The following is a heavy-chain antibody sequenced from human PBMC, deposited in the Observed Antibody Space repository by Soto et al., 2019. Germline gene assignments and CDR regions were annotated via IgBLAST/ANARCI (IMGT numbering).Heavy chain of an antibody. Sequence: PSETLSLTCTVSGGSISSGDYYWSWIRQPPGKGLEWIGYIYYSGSTYYNPSLKSRVTISVDTSKNQFSLKLSSVTAADTDVYFCARARIVRGVITDYYYGMDVWGQGTTVTVSS. V-gene: IGHV4-30-4*01. CDR3: ARARIVRGVITDYYYGMDV. CDR1: GGSISSGDYY. J-gene: IGHJ6*02. CDR2: IYYSGST. D-gene: IGHD3-10*02.